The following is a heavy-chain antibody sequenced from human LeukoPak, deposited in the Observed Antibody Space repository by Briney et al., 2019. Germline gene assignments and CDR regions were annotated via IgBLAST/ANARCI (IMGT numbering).Heavy chain of an antibody. CDR2: ISSGSTI. Sequence: GGSLRLSCAASGFTFSDYYMSWIRQAPGKGLEWVSYISSGSTIYYSDSLEGRFTISRNNAKNSLYLKMNSLRAEDPAVYYCARDDGYSSSWSASYYYYGMDVWGQGTTVTVSS. V-gene: IGHV3-11*01. J-gene: IGHJ6*02. CDR3: ARDDGYSSSWSASYYYYGMDV. CDR1: GFTFSDYY. D-gene: IGHD6-13*01.